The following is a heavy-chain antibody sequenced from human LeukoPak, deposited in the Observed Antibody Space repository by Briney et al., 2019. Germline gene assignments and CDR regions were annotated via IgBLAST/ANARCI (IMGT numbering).Heavy chain of an antibody. D-gene: IGHD1-1*01. CDR3: WREGVLERPYWGAFDI. J-gene: IGHJ3*02. CDR1: GGSISSYY. Sequence: SETLSLTCTVSGGSISSYYWGWIRQPPGKGLEWIGSIYYRGSTYSNPSLKSRVTISVDTSKNQFSLKLSSVTAADTAGYYWWREGVLERPYWGAFDIWGQGTMVTVSS. CDR2: IYYRGST. V-gene: IGHV4-39*07.